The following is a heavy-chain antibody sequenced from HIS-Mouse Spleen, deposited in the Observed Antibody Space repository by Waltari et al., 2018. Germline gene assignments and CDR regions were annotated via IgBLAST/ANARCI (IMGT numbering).Heavy chain of an antibody. CDR1: GGSISSSSYY. J-gene: IGHJ2*01. D-gene: IGHD6-13*01. V-gene: IGHV4-39*07. CDR2: IYYFGST. CDR3: AREIPYSSSWYDWYFDL. Sequence: QLQLQESGPGLVKPSETLSLTCTVSGGSISSSSYYWGWIRQPPGKGLEWIGSIYYFGSTNSNPHLKSRLTISVDTSKNQFSLKLSSVTAADTAVYYCAREIPYSSSWYDWYFDLWGRGTLVTVSS.